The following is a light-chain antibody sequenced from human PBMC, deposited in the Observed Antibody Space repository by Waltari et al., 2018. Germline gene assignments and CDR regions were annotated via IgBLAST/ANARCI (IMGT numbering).Light chain of an antibody. J-gene: IGLJ1*01. CDR3: QSYDNNLSGPV. Sequence: QSLLTQPPSVSGAPGQRVTISCTGSRSNIGSGYEVVRYQQRQGAAPKLLIYANINRQSGVPDRISATKSGTSASLAITGLQAEDEGDYYCQSYDNNLSGPVFGTGTQVTVL. CDR1: RSNIGSGYE. V-gene: IGLV1-40*01. CDR2: ANI.